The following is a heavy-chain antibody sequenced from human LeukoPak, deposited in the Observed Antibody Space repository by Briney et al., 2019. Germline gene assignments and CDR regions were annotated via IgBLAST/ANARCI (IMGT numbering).Heavy chain of an antibody. CDR3: ARGERDGYNGDFDY. D-gene: IGHD5-24*01. CDR1: GFTFDDYA. CDR2: VYYSGST. V-gene: IGHV4-59*01. J-gene: IGHJ4*02. Sequence: PCRSLRLSCAASGFTFDDYAMHWIRQPPGKGLEWIGYVYYSGSTYYNPSLKSRVSISVEASKTLFSLKLSSVTAADTAVYYCARGERDGYNGDFDYWGQGTLVTVSS.